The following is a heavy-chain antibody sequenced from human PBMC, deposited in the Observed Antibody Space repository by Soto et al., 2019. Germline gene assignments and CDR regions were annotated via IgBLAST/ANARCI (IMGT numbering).Heavy chain of an antibody. Sequence: QVQLVESGGGVVQPGRSLRLSCAASGFTFSGHAMHWVRQAPGKGLEWVAVISHDGNNKYHADSVQGRFTISRDNSKNTVYLQMNSLRAEDTAVYYFAKGDDDRGTYYYLYYFDFWGQGTLVTVSS. CDR3: AKGDDDRGTYYYLYYFDF. J-gene: IGHJ4*02. V-gene: IGHV3-30*18. D-gene: IGHD3-22*01. CDR2: ISHDGNNK. CDR1: GFTFSGHA.